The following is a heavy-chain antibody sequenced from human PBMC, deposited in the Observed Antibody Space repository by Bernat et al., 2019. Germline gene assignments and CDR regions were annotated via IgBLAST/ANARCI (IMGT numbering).Heavy chain of an antibody. CDR2: ISYDGSNK. J-gene: IGHJ4*02. V-gene: IGHV3-30*07. Sequence: QVQLVESGGGVVQPGRSLRLSCAASGFTFSSYAMHWVRQAPGKGLEWVAVISYDGSNKYYADSVKGRFTISRDNSKNSLYLQMNSLRAEDTAVYYCARDGICSGGSCPSWGQGTLVTVSS. CDR3: ARDGICSGGSCPS. D-gene: IGHD2-15*01. CDR1: GFTFSSYA.